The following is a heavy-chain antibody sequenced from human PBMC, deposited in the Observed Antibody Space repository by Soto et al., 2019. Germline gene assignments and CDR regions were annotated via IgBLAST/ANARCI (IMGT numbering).Heavy chain of an antibody. CDR3: ARDRTYSSSRGWFDP. J-gene: IGHJ5*02. CDR1: GFTFTSSA. CDR2: IVVGSGNT. D-gene: IGHD6-13*01. Sequence: SVKVSCKASGFTFTSSAVQWVRQARGQRLEWIGWIVVGSGNTNYAQKFQGRVTMTRDTSTSTVYMELSSLRSEDTAVYYCARDRTYSSSRGWFDPWGQGTLVTVSS. V-gene: IGHV1-58*01.